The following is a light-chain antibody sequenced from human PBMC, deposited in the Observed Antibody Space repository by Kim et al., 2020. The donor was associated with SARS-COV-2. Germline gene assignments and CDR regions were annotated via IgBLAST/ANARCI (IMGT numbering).Light chain of an antibody. CDR1: GGSIGSNY. Sequence: NFMLTQPHSMSESPGKTVIISCTRNGGSIGSNYVQWFQQRPDSSPTTVIYEDNQRPSGVPDRFSGSVDTSSNSASLTISDLKTEDEADYYCQSYDPSIPWVFGGGTKLTVL. V-gene: IGLV6-57*01. CDR2: EDN. CDR3: QSYDPSIPWV. J-gene: IGLJ3*02.